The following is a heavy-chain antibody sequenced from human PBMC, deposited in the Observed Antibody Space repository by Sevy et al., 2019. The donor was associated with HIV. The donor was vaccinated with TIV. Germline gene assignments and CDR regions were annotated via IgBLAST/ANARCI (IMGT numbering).Heavy chain of an antibody. Sequence: GGSLRLSCTASGFTFGDYAMSWFRQAPGKGLEWVGFIRSKAYGGTTEYAASVKGRFTISRDDSKSIAYLQMSSLKTEDTAVYYCTRDRISGWYLHGAFDIWGQGTMVTVSS. CDR3: TRDRISGWYLHGAFDI. V-gene: IGHV3-49*03. D-gene: IGHD6-19*01. J-gene: IGHJ3*02. CDR1: GFTFGDYA. CDR2: IRSKAYGGTT.